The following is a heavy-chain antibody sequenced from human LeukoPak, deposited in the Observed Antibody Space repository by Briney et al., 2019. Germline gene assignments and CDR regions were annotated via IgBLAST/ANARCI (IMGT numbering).Heavy chain of an antibody. CDR2: INHSGST. Sequence: SETLSLTCAVYGGSFSGYYWSWIRQPPGKGLEWIGEINHSGSTNYNPSLKSRVTISVDTSKNQFSLKLSSVTAADTAVYYCARGRYDSSGYYLYYFDYWGQGTLATVSS. V-gene: IGHV4-34*01. J-gene: IGHJ4*02. CDR3: ARGRYDSSGYYLYYFDY. D-gene: IGHD3-22*01. CDR1: GGSFSGYY.